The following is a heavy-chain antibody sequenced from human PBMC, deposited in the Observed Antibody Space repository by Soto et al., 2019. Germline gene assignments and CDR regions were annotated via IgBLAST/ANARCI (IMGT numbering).Heavy chain of an antibody. CDR3: ARDRRGIVVSAWFDP. J-gene: IGHJ5*02. V-gene: IGHV1-69*13. CDR1: GGTFSSYA. D-gene: IGHD3-22*01. Sequence: ASVKVSCKASGGTFSSYAISWVRQAPGQGLEWMGGIIPIFGTANYAQKFQGRVTITADESTSTAYMELSSLRSEDTAVYYCARDRRGIVVSAWFDPWGQGTLVTVSS. CDR2: IIPIFGTA.